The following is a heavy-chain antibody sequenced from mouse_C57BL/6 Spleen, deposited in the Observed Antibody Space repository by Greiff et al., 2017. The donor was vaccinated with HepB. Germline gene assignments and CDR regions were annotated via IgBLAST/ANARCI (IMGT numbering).Heavy chain of an antibody. J-gene: IGHJ1*03. V-gene: IGHV5-17*01. Sequence: EVNVVESGGGLVKPGGSLKLSCAASGFTFSDYGMHWVRQAPEKGLEWVAYISSGSSTIYYADTVKGRFTISRDNAKNTLFLQMTSLRSEDTAMYYCARAGTGGYFDVWGTGTTVTVSS. CDR2: ISSGSSTI. CDR3: ARAGTGGYFDV. D-gene: IGHD3-3*01. CDR1: GFTFSDYG.